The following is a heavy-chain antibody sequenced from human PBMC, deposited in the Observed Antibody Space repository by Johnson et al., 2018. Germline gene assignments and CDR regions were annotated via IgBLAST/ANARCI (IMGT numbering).Heavy chain of an antibody. CDR2: IWYDGSNK. J-gene: IGHJ6*02. CDR1: GFTFSSYG. D-gene: IGHD6-13*01. V-gene: IGHV3-33*01. Sequence: QLVESGGGVVQPGRSLRLSCAASGFTFSSYGMHWVRQAPGKGLEWVAGIWYDGSNKYYADSVKGRFTISRDNSKNTLYMQMNSLRAEDTAGYYCARVKDSSWYSNYGMDVWGQGTTVTGSS. CDR3: ARVKDSSWYSNYGMDV.